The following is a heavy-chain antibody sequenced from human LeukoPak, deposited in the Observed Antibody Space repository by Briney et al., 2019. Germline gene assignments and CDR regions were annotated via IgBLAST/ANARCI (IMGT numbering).Heavy chain of an antibody. CDR2: ISGRSGST. CDR1: GFIFSNYA. Sequence: PGGSLRLSCAAFGFIFSNYAMYWVRQAPGKGLEWVSAISGRSGSTYYADSVKGRFTISRDSSKNTLYLQMNSLRADDTAVYYCAKWGDYDVLTGYYVSDFWGQGTLVTVSS. V-gene: IGHV3-23*01. CDR3: AKWGDYDVLTGYYVSDF. D-gene: IGHD3-9*01. J-gene: IGHJ4*02.